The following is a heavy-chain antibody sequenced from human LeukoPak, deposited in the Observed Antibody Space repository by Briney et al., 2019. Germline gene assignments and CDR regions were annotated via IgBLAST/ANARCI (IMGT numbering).Heavy chain of an antibody. Sequence: GGSPRLSCAASGFTFDDYAMHWVRQAPGKGLEWVSGISWNSGSIGYADSVKGRFTISRDNAKNSLYLQMNSLRAEDTALYYCAKAGAYDSSGSFDYWGQGTLVTVSS. CDR3: AKAGAYDSSGSFDY. CDR1: GFTFDDYA. CDR2: ISWNSGSI. J-gene: IGHJ4*02. D-gene: IGHD3-22*01. V-gene: IGHV3-9*01.